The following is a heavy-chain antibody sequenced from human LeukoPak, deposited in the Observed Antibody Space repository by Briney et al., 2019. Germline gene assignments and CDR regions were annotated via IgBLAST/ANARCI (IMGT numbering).Heavy chain of an antibody. Sequence: KPGGSLRLSCAASGFTFSSYSMNWVRQAPGKGLEWVSSISSSSSYIYYADSVKGRFTISRDNAKNSLYLQMNSLRAEDTAVYYCARGRTDPTYYDFWSGYFGYFDYWGQGTLVTVSS. CDR2: ISSSSSYI. V-gene: IGHV3-21*01. J-gene: IGHJ4*02. D-gene: IGHD3-3*01. CDR1: GFTFSSYS. CDR3: ARGRTDPTYYDFWSGYFGYFDY.